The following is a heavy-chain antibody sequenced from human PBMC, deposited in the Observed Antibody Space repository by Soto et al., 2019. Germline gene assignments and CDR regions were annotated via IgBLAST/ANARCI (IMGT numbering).Heavy chain of an antibody. J-gene: IGHJ1*01. Sequence: QVQLQESGPGLVKPSQTLSLTCTASGGSISSGDYYWSWMRQHPGKGLEWIGYIYYSGSTYYNPSLKSRVTISVDTSNNQFSLKLSSVTAADTAVYYCARSRGPGTYPHDFQPWGQGTLVTVSS. CDR1: GGSISSGDYY. CDR2: IYYSGST. D-gene: IGHD1-26*01. CDR3: ARSRGPGTYPHDFQP. V-gene: IGHV4-31*03.